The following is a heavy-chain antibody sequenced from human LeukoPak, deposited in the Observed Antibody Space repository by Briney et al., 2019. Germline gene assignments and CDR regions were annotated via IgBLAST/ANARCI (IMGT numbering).Heavy chain of an antibody. CDR1: GGSFSDYY. CDR2: INHSGST. CDR3: TVRRGFGESSKYYSYYYMDV. Sequence: SETLSLTCAVYGGSFSDYYWTWIRQPPGKGLEWIGEINHSGSTNYNPSLKSRVTISVDMSKKQFSLKLSPVTAADTAVYCATVRRGFGESSKYYSYYYMDVWGKGTTVTISS. V-gene: IGHV4-34*01. D-gene: IGHD3-10*01. J-gene: IGHJ6*03.